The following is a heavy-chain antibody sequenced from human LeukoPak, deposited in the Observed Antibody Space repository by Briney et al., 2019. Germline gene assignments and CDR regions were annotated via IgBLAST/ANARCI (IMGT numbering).Heavy chain of an antibody. CDR3: ARDYDYYYGMDV. CDR2: IYSGGST. J-gene: IGHJ6*02. CDR1: GFTVSSNY. Sequence: GGSLRLSCAASGFTVSSNYMSWVRQAPGKGLEWVSVIYSGGSTYYADSVRGRFTISRDNSKNTLYLQMNSLRAEDTAVYYCARDYDYYYGMDVWGQGTTVTVSS. D-gene: IGHD3-16*01. V-gene: IGHV3-66*01.